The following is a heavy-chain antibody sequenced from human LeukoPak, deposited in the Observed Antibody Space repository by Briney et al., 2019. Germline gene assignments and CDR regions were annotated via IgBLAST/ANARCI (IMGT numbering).Heavy chain of an antibody. J-gene: IGHJ4*02. D-gene: IGHD2-21*01. CDR1: GFTFSSYA. Sequence: GGSLRLSCAASGFTFSSYAMSWVRQAPGMGLEWVSYISDSGSTIYYADSVRGRFTISRDNAKNSLYLQMNSLRAEDTAVYYCARVSYFGSAGFDYWGQGTLVTVSS. CDR3: ARVSYFGSAGFDY. V-gene: IGHV3-48*04. CDR2: ISDSGSTI.